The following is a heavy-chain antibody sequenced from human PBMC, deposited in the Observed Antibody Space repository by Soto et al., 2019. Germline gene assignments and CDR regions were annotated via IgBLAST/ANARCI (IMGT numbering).Heavy chain of an antibody. J-gene: IGHJ6*02. V-gene: IGHV6-1*01. CDR1: GDSVSSNSAA. D-gene: IGHD1-20*01. CDR2: TYYRSKWYN. Sequence: QTLSLTCAISGDSVSSNSAAWNWIRQSPSRGLEWLGKTYYRSKWYNDYAVSVKSRITINPDTSKNQFSLQLNSVTPEDTAVYYCAREPRITGTTPPGYYYGMDVWGQGTTVTVS. CDR3: AREPRITGTTPPGYYYGMDV.